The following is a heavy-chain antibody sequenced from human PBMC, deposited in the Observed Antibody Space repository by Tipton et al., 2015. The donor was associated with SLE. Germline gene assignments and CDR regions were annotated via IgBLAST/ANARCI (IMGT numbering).Heavy chain of an antibody. V-gene: IGHV4-59*11. Sequence: TLSLTCTVSGASMNTHYWSWIRQLPGKGLEWIGSIDYSGNTNYNPSLKSRVTISQDTSKNQFSLRVSPATAADTALYYCARAVMKRIAMRVPSRAFDIWGHGTMVTVSS. J-gene: IGHJ3*02. CDR3: ARAVMKRIAMRVPSRAFDI. D-gene: IGHD3-22*01. CDR1: GASMNTHY. CDR2: IDYSGNT.